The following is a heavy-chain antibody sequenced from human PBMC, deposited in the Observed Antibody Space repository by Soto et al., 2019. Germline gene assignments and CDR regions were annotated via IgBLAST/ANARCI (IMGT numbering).Heavy chain of an antibody. CDR3: AREEPVSSWSPLDY. CDR2: ISGDGTTT. J-gene: IGHJ4*02. V-gene: IGHV3-74*01. CDR1: GFILRNFW. Sequence: EVQLVESGGGLVQPGGSLRLSCVASGFILRNFWMHWVRQAPGKGLVWVSRISGDGTTTHYADSVRGRSTVSRDNAKNTLYLQVSSLSAEDTGVYFCAREEPVSSWSPLDYWGQGTLVTVSS. D-gene: IGHD6-13*01.